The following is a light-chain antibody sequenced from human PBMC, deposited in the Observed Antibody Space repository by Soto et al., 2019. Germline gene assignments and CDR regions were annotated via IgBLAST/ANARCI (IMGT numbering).Light chain of an antibody. Sequence: QSALTQPASVFGSHGQPITISCTGTSSDVGSFDSVAWYQHNPGKAPKLMIYDVSNRPSGVSSRFSGSKSGNTASLSISGLQTEDEADYYCSSSTTSSTLVFGTGTKVTVL. V-gene: IGLV2-14*01. CDR3: SSSTTSSTLV. CDR1: SSDVGSFDS. CDR2: DVS. J-gene: IGLJ1*01.